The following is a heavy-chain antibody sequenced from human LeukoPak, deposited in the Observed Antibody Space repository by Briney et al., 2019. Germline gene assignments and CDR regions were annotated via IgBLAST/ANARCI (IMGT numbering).Heavy chain of an antibody. CDR3: AGVPDYDRRNYFDY. CDR1: GFTIRTSY. J-gene: IGHJ4*02. CDR2: FYSDGST. V-gene: IGHV3-66*01. D-gene: IGHD3-22*01. Sequence: GGSLRLSWAASGFTIRTSYMSWVRQTPAKGLEWVAVFYSDGSTYYVDSVKGRFTISRDSSKNTLDLQMNSLRAEDTAVYYCAGVPDYDRRNYFDYWGQGTLVTVSS.